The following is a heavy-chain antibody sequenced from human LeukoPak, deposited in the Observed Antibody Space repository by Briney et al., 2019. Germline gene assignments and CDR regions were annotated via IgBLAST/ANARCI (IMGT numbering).Heavy chain of an antibody. Sequence: GGSLRLSCAASGFTFSSSWMSWVRQAPGKGLEWVANIKQDGSEKYYVDSVKGRFTISRDNAKNSLYLQMNSLRAEDTAVYYCARAGSDPYYFDYWGQGTLVTVSS. V-gene: IGHV3-7*01. J-gene: IGHJ4*02. CDR1: GFTFSSSW. CDR2: IKQDGSEK. CDR3: ARAGSDPYYFDY. D-gene: IGHD1-14*01.